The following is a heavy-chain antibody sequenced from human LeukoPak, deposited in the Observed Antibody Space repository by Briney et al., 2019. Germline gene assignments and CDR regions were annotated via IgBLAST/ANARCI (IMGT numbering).Heavy chain of an antibody. J-gene: IGHJ6*03. Sequence: GGSLRLYCEASGFTFSNYGMHWVRQAPGQGLEWAAFIRQDGSIIYYAASVKGRFTISRDSSKSTLYLQTNSLRAEDTAVYYCAKSVVPTAYQGTYYMDVWGKGTTVIVSS. CDR1: GFTFSNYG. V-gene: IGHV3-30*02. CDR2: IRQDGSII. CDR3: AKSVVPTAYQGTYYMDV. D-gene: IGHD2-2*01.